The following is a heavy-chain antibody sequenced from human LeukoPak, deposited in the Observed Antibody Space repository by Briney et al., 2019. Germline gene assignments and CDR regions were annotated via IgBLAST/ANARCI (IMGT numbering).Heavy chain of an antibody. D-gene: IGHD3-10*01. V-gene: IGHV3-53*01. J-gene: IGHJ4*02. CDR2: IYSGGST. CDR3: ARVLYGSGSYSPYFDY. CDR1: GFTVSSNY. Sequence: PGGSLRLSCAASGFTVSSNYMNWVRQAPGKGLEWVSVIYSGGSTYYADSVMGRFTISRDNSKNALYLQMNSLRAEDTAVYYCARVLYGSGSYSPYFDYWGQGTLVTVSS.